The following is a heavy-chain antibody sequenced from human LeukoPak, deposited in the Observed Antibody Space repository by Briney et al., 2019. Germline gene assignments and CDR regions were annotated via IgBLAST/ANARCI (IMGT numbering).Heavy chain of an antibody. Sequence: PGRSLSLSCAASGFTFYDYAVHWVRQSPGKGLECVSGISGNSFSIGYADSVKGRFTISRDNAKNSLYLQMNSLRAEDKALYYCAKGLYNSGWYYFDYWGQGTLVTVSS. V-gene: IGHV3-9*01. CDR1: GFTFYDYA. J-gene: IGHJ4*02. CDR3: AKGLYNSGWYYFDY. D-gene: IGHD6-19*01. CDR2: ISGNSFSI.